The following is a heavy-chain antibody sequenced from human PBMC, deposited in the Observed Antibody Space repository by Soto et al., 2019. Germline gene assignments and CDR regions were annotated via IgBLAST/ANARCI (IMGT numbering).Heavy chain of an antibody. CDR2: IYYSGSI. D-gene: IGHD3-10*01. CDR1: GGSINSYY. CDR3: ARVWGGAFDF. Sequence: SETLSLTCTVSGGSINSYYWSWIRQPPGKGLEWIGYIYYSGSINYNPSLKSRVTISVDTSKNQFSLKLSSVTAADTAVYYCARVWGGAFDFWGQGTMVTVSS. V-gene: IGHV4-59*01. J-gene: IGHJ3*01.